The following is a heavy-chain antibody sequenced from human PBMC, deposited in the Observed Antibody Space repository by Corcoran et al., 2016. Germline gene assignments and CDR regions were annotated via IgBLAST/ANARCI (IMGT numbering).Heavy chain of an antibody. CDR1: GFAFSTYW. D-gene: IGHD6-25*01. CDR2: ITGDGSDT. CDR3: ASGGGWSSGRFRAFGF. J-gene: IGHJ3*01. V-gene: IGHV3-74*03. Sequence: EVQLVESGGGLVQPGGSLRLSCAASGFAFSTYWMHWVRQVTGKGLMWVSRITGDGSDTTYADSVKGRFTISRDNAENTLYLQMDSLRAEDTAVYYCASGGGWSSGRFRAFGFWGQGTMVTVSS.